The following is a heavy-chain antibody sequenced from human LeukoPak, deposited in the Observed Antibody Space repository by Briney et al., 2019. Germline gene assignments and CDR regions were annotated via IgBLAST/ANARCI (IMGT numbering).Heavy chain of an antibody. V-gene: IGHV3-74*01. D-gene: IGHD1-26*01. CDR1: GFTFSSYW. CDR3: ARAAPGSGSYSYDY. J-gene: IGHJ4*02. CDR2: IASDGSST. Sequence: GGSLRLSCAASGFTFSSYWMNWVRQAPGKGLVWVSRIASDGSSTTYADSVKGRFSISRDNAKNTLYLQMNSLRAEDTAVYYCARAAPGSGSYSYDYWGQGTLVTVSS.